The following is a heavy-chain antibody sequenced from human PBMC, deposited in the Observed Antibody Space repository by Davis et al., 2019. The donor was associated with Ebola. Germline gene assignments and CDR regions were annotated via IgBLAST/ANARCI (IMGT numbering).Heavy chain of an antibody. V-gene: IGHV3-23*01. CDR2: ISGSGGST. CDR1: GFTFSSYA. CDR3: AVAGGSSSWYYFDS. D-gene: IGHD6-13*01. J-gene: IGHJ4*02. Sequence: GESLKISCAASGFTFSSYAMSWVRQAPGKGLEWVSAISGSGGSTYYADSVKGRFTISRDNSKNTLYLQMNSLRAEDTAVYYCAVAGGSSSWYYFDSWGQGTLVTVSS.